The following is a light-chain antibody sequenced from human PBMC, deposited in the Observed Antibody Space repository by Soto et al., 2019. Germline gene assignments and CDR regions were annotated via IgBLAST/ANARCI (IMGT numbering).Light chain of an antibody. Sequence: ALTQPASVSGSPGQSITISCTGTSSDIGGYNFVSWYQHHPGKAPKLMFYEVNNRPSGVSSRFSGSKSGNTASLTISGLQTEDEADYYCSSFTTSSTLVVFGGGTK. J-gene: IGLJ2*01. CDR1: SSDIGGYNF. CDR3: SSFTTSSTLVV. CDR2: EVN. V-gene: IGLV2-14*01.